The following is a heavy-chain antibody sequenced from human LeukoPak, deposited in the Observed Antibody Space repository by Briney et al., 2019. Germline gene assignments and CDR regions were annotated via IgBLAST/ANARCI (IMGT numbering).Heavy chain of an antibody. CDR3: ARDLGDFGIYWYFDL. CDR2: INPNSGGT. CDR1: GYTFTAYH. Sequence: GASVKVSCKTSGYTFTAYHIHWVRQAPGHGLEWLGWINPNSGGTNFAQNFQGRVTMTRDTSISTAYMELSRLRSDDTAVYYCARDLGDFGIYWYFDLWGRGTLVTVSS. V-gene: IGHV1-2*02. D-gene: IGHD4-17*01. J-gene: IGHJ2*01.